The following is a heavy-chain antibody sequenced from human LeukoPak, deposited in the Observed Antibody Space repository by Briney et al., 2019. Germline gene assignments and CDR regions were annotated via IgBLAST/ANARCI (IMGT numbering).Heavy chain of an antibody. J-gene: IGHJ4*02. D-gene: IGHD6-19*01. CDR1: GFTVSSNY. Sequence: GGSLRLSCAASGFTVSSNYMSWVRQAPGKGLEWVSVIYSGGSTYYADSVKGRFTISRDNSKNTLYLQMNSLRAEDTAVYYCARGSGGSVAGSLFDYWGQGTLVTVSS. CDR2: IYSGGST. V-gene: IGHV3-66*01. CDR3: ARGSGGSVAGSLFDY.